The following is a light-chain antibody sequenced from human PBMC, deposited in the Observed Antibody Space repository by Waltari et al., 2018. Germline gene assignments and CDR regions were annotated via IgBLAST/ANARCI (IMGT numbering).Light chain of an antibody. V-gene: IGKV3-15*01. Sequence: ETVMTQSPPTLSVSPGERATLPCRASQSVSSDLAWYQQKPGQAARLLIYGASTRATGIPGMFSGSGSGTEFTLTISSLQSEDFAVYYCQQYNNWPLTFGGGTKVEI. CDR2: GAS. J-gene: IGKJ4*01. CDR1: QSVSSD. CDR3: QQYNNWPLT.